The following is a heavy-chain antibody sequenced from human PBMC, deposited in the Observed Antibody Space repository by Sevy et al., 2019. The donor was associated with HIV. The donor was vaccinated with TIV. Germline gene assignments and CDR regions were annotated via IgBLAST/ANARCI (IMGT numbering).Heavy chain of an antibody. CDR1: GYSFTSYW. CDR3: VTLYYFGSGNPYYFDY. V-gene: IGHV5-51*01. J-gene: IGHJ4*02. CDR2: IHPTDSDA. D-gene: IGHD3-10*01. Sequence: GESLKISCKGSGYSFTSYWIGWVRQMPGKGLEWMGIIHPTDSDARYSPSFQGQVTISADKSISIAYLQWSSLRASDTAMYYCVTLYYFGSGNPYYFDYWGQGTLVTVSS.